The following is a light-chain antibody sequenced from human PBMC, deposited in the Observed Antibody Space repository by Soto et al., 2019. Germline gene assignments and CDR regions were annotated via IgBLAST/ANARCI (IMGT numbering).Light chain of an antibody. CDR2: GAS. CDR3: QQYGSSPLT. Sequence: EIVLTQSPGTLSLSPCDRDTLSCRASQSFSSSYLALYQQKPGQAPRLLIYGASNMATGIPDMFSGIGSGTDFTLTISRLEPEDFAVYYCQQYGSSPLTLGQGPRLGIK. V-gene: IGKV3-20*01. J-gene: IGKJ5*01. CDR1: QSFSSSY.